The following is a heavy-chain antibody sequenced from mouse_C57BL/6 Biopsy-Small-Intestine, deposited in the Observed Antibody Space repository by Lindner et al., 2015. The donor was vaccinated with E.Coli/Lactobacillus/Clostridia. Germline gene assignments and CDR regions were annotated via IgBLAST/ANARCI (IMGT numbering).Heavy chain of an antibody. CDR3: ARDYYGSRYYFDY. V-gene: IGHV5-4*01. J-gene: IGHJ2*01. CDR2: ISDGGSYT. D-gene: IGHD1-1*01. CDR1: GFTFSSYA. Sequence: VQLQEVWGGLVKPGGSLKLSCAASGFTFSSYAMSWVRQTPEKRLEWVATISDGGSYTYYPDNVKGRFTISRDNAKNNLYLQMSHLKSEDTAMYYCARDYYGSRYYFDYWGQGTTLTVSS.